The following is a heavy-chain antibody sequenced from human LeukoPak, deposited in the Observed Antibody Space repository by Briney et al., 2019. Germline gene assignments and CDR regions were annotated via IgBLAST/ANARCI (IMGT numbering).Heavy chain of an antibody. CDR3: ARRSRFLEWLLSCYFDY. V-gene: IGHV3-11*01. J-gene: IGHJ4*02. Sequence: GGSLRLSCAASGFTFSDYYMSWIRQAPGKGLEWVSYISSRGSTIYYADTVKGRFTISRDNAKNSLYLQMNSLRAEDTAVYYCARRSRFLEWLLSCYFDYWGQGTLVTVSS. CDR2: ISSRGSTI. D-gene: IGHD3-3*01. CDR1: GFTFSDYY.